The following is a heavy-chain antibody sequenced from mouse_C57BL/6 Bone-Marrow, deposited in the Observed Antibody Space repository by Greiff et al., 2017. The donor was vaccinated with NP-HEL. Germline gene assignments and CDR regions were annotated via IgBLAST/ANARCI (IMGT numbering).Heavy chain of an antibody. CDR2: INPSNGGT. D-gene: IGHD3-2*02. V-gene: IGHV1-53*01. CDR3: ARWPYSSGYALYAMDY. CDR1: GYTFTSYW. J-gene: IGHJ4*01. Sequence: QVQLQQPGTELVKPGASVKLSCKASGYTFTSYWMHWVKQRPGQGLEWIGNINPSNGGTNYNEKFKSKATLTVDKSSSTAYMQLSSLTSEDSAVYYCARWPYSSGYALYAMDYWGQGTSVTVSS.